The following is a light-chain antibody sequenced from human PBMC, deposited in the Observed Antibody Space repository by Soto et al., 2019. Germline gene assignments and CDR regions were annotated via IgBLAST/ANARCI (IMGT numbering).Light chain of an antibody. CDR1: SSDIGAYNF. J-gene: IGLJ2*01. Sequence: QSVLTQPASVSGSPGQSITISCTGTSSDIGAYNFVSWYQQHPGKAPKLMLYDVNIRPSGVSNRFSGSKSGNTASLTISGLQDEDEADYYCTSWTTSNTMIFGGGTQLTVL. CDR2: DVN. V-gene: IGLV2-14*03. CDR3: TSWTTSNTMI.